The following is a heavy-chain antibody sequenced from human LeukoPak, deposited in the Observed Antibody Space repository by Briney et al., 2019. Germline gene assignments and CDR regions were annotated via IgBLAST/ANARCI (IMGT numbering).Heavy chain of an antibody. Sequence: ASVRLSCNVSGYTVTELSMHWVRQAAGKGLEWLGGFDPEDGETIYAQKLQGRVTMTTDTSTSTAYMELRSLRSDDTAVYYCARDRTYYYDSSGDYYGWYFDLWGRGTLVTVSS. CDR3: ARDRTYYYDSSGDYYGWYFDL. J-gene: IGHJ2*01. D-gene: IGHD3-22*01. CDR1: GYTVTELS. V-gene: IGHV1-24*01. CDR2: FDPEDGET.